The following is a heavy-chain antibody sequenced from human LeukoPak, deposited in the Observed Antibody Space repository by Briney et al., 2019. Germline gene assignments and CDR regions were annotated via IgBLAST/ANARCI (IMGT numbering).Heavy chain of an antibody. J-gene: IGHJ3*02. D-gene: IGHD3-10*01. Sequence: KSSETLSLTCAVSGYSISSSNWWGWIRQPPGKGLEWIGYIYYSGSTNYDPSLKSRVTISVDTSKNQFSLKLSSVTAADTAVYYCASKSGYAGAFDIWGQGTMVTVSS. CDR1: GYSISSSNW. CDR3: ASKSGYAGAFDI. CDR2: IYYSGST. V-gene: IGHV4-28*01.